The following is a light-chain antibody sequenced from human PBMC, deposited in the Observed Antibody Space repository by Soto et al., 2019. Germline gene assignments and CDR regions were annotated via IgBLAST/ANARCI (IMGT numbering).Light chain of an antibody. V-gene: IGKV1-5*01. J-gene: IGKJ1*01. CDR1: QSISRW. CDR3: QQYNGYSTWT. Sequence: DIQMTQSPSTVSASVGERVTLTCRASQSISRWLAWYQQKPGKAPKVLIWDASSLQRGVPSRFSGSGSGTEFTLTISSLQPDDFATYYYQQYNGYSTWTFGQGTKVEIK. CDR2: DAS.